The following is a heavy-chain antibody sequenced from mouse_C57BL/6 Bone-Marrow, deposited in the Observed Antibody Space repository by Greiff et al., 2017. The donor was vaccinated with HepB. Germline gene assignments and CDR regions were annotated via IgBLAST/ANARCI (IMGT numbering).Heavy chain of an antibody. CDR2: ISSGGSYT. D-gene: IGHD1-1*01. Sequence: VQGVESGGDLVKPGGSLKLSCAASGFTFSSYGMSWVRQTPDKRLEWVATISSGGSYTYYPDSVKGRFTISRDNAKNTLYLQMSSLKSEDTAMYYCARRITVVASFDYWGQGTTLTVSS. CDR1: GFTFSSYG. V-gene: IGHV5-6*01. CDR3: ARRITVVASFDY. J-gene: IGHJ2*01.